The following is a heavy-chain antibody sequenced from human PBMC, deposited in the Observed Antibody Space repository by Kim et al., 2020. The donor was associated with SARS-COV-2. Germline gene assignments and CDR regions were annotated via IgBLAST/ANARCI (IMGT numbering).Heavy chain of an antibody. CDR3: VRGVVVMAYFDY. J-gene: IGHJ4*02. D-gene: IGHD2-15*01. V-gene: IGHV3-9*01. Sequence: GYADSVKGRFTISRDNAKNSLYLQMNSLRAEDTALYYCVRGVVVMAYFDYWGQGTLVTVSS.